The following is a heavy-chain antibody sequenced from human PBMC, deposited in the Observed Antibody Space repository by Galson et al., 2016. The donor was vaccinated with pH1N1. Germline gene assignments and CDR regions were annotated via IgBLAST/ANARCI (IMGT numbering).Heavy chain of an antibody. CDR1: TFTFSRHG. J-gene: IGHJ3*02. CDR3: VRDDYESWSGYDAFDI. CDR2: ISSTGTRM. Sequence: SLRLSCAASTFTFSRHGMNWVRQAPGKGLEWISYISSTGTRMFYADSVKGRFTISRDNAKNSLYLQRNSLRAEDTAVYYCVRDDYESWSGYDAFDIWGQGTMVTVSS. V-gene: IGHV3-48*03. D-gene: IGHD3-3*01.